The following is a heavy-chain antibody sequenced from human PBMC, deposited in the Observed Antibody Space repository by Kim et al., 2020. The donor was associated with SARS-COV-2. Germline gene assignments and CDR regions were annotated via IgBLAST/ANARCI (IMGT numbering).Heavy chain of an antibody. J-gene: IGHJ4*02. V-gene: IGHV4-34*01. D-gene: IGHD3-3*01. Sequence: SETLSLTCAVYGGSFSGYYWSWIRQPPGKGLEWIGEINHSGSTNYNPSLKSRVTISVDTSKNQFSLKLSSVTAADTAVYYCARFPVRVVRLRYFDYWGQGTLVTVSS. CDR1: GGSFSGYY. CDR3: ARFPVRVVRLRYFDY. CDR2: INHSGST.